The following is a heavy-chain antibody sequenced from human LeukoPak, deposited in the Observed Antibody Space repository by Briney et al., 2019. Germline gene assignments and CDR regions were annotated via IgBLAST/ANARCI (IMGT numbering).Heavy chain of an antibody. CDR3: ARELAYCGGDCYYAIGY. V-gene: IGHV1-46*01. CDR1: GYTFTSYY. CDR2: INPSGGST. Sequence: GASVKVSCKASGYTFTSYYMHWVRQAPGQGLEWMGIINPSGGSTSYAQKFQGRVTMTRDTSKSTVYMELSSLRSEDTAVYYCARELAYCGGDCYYAIGYWGQGTLVTVSS. J-gene: IGHJ4*02. D-gene: IGHD2-21*02.